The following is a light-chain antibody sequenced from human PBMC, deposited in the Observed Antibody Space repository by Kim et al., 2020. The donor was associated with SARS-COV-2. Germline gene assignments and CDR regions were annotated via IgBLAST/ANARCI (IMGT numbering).Light chain of an antibody. CDR1: LSVSSY. CDR2: DAS. CDR3: QQRSNWYT. J-gene: IGKJ2*01. V-gene: IGKV3-11*01. Sequence: LSLSPVESATLSCRASLSVSSYLACYQQQPGQAPRLLIYDASNRATGIPARFSGSGSGTDFTLTISSLEPEDFAVYYCQQRSNWYTFGQWTKLEIK.